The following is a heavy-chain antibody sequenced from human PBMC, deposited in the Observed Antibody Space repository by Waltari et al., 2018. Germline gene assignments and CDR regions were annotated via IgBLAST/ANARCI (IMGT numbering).Heavy chain of an antibody. D-gene: IGHD4-17*01. CDR1: GGTFSSYT. V-gene: IGHV1-69*02. CDR2: IIPILGIA. J-gene: IGHJ4*02. CDR3: AKARYYGDYLLIPLDY. Sequence: QVQLVQSGAEVKKPGSSVKVSCKASGGTFSSYTISWVRQAPGQGLEWMGRIIPILGIANYAQKFQGRVTITADKSTSTAYMELSSLRSEDTAVYYCAKARYYGDYLLIPLDYWGQGTLVTVSS.